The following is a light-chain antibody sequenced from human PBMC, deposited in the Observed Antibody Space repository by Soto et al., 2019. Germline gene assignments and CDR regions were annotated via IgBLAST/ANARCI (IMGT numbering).Light chain of an antibody. CDR1: QSIRSW. Sequence: DIQMTQSPSTLAAAVGVRVTITCRASQSIRSWLAWYQQKLGKAPKLLIYKASSLESGLPSRFSGSASATESPLTISRLQPDDFANYYCQQYNSYWAFGQGTKVDIK. CDR2: KAS. CDR3: QQYNSYWA. V-gene: IGKV1-5*03. J-gene: IGKJ1*01.